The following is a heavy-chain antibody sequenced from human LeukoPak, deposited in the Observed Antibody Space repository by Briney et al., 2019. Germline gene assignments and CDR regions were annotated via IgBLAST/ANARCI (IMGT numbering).Heavy chain of an antibody. J-gene: IGHJ4*02. Sequence: ASVKVSCKASGYTFTSYYIHWARQAPGQGLEWMGIIDPSGGSTSYAQKFQGRLTMTTDTSTSTVYMELSSLRSEDTAVYYCARANSGSYYYFDYWGQGTLVTVPS. CDR1: GYTFTSYY. D-gene: IGHD1-26*01. CDR3: ARANSGSYYYFDY. V-gene: IGHV1-46*01. CDR2: IDPSGGST.